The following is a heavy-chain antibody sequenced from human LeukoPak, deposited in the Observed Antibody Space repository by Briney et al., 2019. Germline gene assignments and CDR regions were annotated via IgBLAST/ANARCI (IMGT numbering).Heavy chain of an antibody. Sequence: GRSLRLSCAASGFTFSSYGMHWVRQAPGKGLEWVAVISYDGSNKYYADSVKGRFTISRDNSKNTLYLQMNSLRAEDTAVYYCAKEDYYDSSGYPDYWGQGTLVTVSS. V-gene: IGHV3-30*18. CDR1: GFTFSSYG. D-gene: IGHD3-22*01. CDR2: ISYDGSNK. J-gene: IGHJ4*02. CDR3: AKEDYYDSSGYPDY.